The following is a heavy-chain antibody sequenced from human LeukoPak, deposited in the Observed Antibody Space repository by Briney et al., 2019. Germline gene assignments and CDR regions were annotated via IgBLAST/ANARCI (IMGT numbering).Heavy chain of an antibody. D-gene: IGHD6-19*01. V-gene: IGHV4-59*12. CDR1: GGSISSYY. CDR3: ARWVDLAVAGSDAFDI. Sequence: SETLSLTCTVSGGSISSYYWSWIRQPPGKGLEWIGYIYYSGSTYYNPSLKSRVTISVDTSKNQFSLKLSSVTAADTAVYYCARWVDLAVAGSDAFDIWGQGTMVTVSS. CDR2: IYYSGST. J-gene: IGHJ3*02.